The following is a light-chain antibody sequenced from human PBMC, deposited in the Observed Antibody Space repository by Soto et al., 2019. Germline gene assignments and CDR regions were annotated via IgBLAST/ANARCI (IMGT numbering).Light chain of an antibody. CDR1: QSLLHSNGYNY. J-gene: IGKJ1*01. CDR3: MQPLQSWK. CDR2: LGS. Sequence: DIVMTQSPLSLLVTPAEPPSISCMSSQSLLHSNGYNYLDWYLQKPGQSPQLLIYLGSNRASGVPDRFSGSGSGKDFTLKISRVEAEDVGVYYCMQPLQSWKFGQGTKVDIK. V-gene: IGKV2-28*01.